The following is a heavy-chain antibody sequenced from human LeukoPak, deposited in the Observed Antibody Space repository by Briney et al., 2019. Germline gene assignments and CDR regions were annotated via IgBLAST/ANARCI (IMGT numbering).Heavy chain of an antibody. J-gene: IGHJ4*02. CDR3: ARAWFGELAFDY. CDR1: GFTVSSNY. Sequence: GRSLRLSCAASGFTVSSNYMSWVRQAPGKGLEWVSVIYSGGSTYYADSVKGRFTISRDNSKNTLYIQMNSLRAEDTAVYYCARAWFGELAFDYWGQGTLVTVSS. CDR2: IYSGGST. V-gene: IGHV3-53*01. D-gene: IGHD3-10*01.